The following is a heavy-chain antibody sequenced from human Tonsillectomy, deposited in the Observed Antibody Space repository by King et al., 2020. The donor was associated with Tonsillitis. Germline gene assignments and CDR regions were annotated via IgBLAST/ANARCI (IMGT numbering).Heavy chain of an antibody. Sequence: QLQESGPGLLKPSETLSLTCTVSGGSISGSTNYWAWVRQAPGKGLEWVATIYYSGYTYSNPSLESRVTASIDMSKNQFSLRLNSVTAADTAVYYCATGGSFYYCDYWGQGTLVTVSS. V-gene: IGHV4-39*01. CDR3: ATGGSFYYCDY. J-gene: IGHJ4*02. CDR1: GGSISGSTNY. CDR2: IYYSGYT. D-gene: IGHD1-14*01.